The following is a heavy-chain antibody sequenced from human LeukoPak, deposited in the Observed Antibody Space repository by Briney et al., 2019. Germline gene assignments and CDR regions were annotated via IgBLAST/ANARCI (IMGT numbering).Heavy chain of an antibody. CDR1: EYTFTAYY. CDR3: ARVGQWLVENDWFDP. D-gene: IGHD6-19*01. CDR2: INPNSGDT. V-gene: IGHV1-2*02. J-gene: IGHJ5*01. Sequence: ASVKVSCKASEYTFTAYYVHWVRQAPGQGLEWMGWINPNSGDTNFAQNFRGRVTMTRDTSISTVYMELSRLRSDDTAVYYCARVGQWLVENDWFDPWGQGTVVTVSS.